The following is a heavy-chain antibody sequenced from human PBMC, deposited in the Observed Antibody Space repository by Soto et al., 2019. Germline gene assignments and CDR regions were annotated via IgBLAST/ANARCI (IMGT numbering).Heavy chain of an antibody. D-gene: IGHD2-2*01. V-gene: IGHV1-18*01. Sequence: ASVKVSCKASGYTFTSYGISWVRQAPGQGLEWMGWISAYNGNTNYAQKLQGRVTMTTDTSTSTAYMELRSLRSDDTAVYYCASSRAFYCSSTNCHDYNWFDPWGQGTLVTVSS. CDR1: GYTFTSYG. CDR3: ASSRAFYCSSTNCHDYNWFDP. CDR2: ISAYNGNT. J-gene: IGHJ5*02.